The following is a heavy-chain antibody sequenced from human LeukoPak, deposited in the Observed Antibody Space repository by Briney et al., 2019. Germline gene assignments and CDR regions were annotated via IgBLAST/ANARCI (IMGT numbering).Heavy chain of an antibody. V-gene: IGHV3-11*01. CDR3: ARETTPYSSGWYNAFDI. CDR1: GFTFSDYY. Sequence: GGSLRLSCAASGFTFSDYYMSWIRQAPGKGLEWGLYISSSGSTIYYADSVKGRFTISRDNAKNSLYLQMNSLRAEDTAVYYCARETTPYSSGWYNAFDIWGQGTMVTVSS. CDR2: ISSSGSTI. J-gene: IGHJ3*02. D-gene: IGHD6-19*01.